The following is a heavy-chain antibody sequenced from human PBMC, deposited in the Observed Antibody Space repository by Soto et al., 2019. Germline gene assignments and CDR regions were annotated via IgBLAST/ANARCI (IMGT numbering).Heavy chain of an antibody. D-gene: IGHD6-13*01. CDR2: IYHSGST. V-gene: IGHV4-34*02. CDR3: ARGVTGNSNSWYNF. CDR1: VGSFSGSY. Sequence: QVQLQQWGAGLLKPSETLSLTCAVYVGSFSGSYWSWIRQPPGKGLEWIGEIYHSGSTNYNPSLKSRVTMSLDTSKMQFSLNLSSVTAADTAVYYCARGVTGNSNSWYNFWGQGTLVTVSS. J-gene: IGHJ5*01.